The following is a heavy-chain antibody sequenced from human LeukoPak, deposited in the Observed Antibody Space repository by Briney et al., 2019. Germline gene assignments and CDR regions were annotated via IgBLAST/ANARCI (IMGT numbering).Heavy chain of an antibody. Sequence: GGSLRLSCAASGFTVSSNHMSWVRQAPGKGLEWVSVIYSGGSTYYADSVKGRFTISRDNSKNTLYLQMNSLIAEDTAVYYCAKDLKVGSIYPGTFDIWGQGTMVTVSS. D-gene: IGHD1-26*01. J-gene: IGHJ3*02. V-gene: IGHV3-53*01. CDR1: GFTVSSNH. CDR2: IYSGGST. CDR3: AKDLKVGSIYPGTFDI.